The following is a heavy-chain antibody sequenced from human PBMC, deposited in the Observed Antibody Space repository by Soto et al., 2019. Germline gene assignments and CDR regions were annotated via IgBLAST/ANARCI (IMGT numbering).Heavy chain of an antibody. CDR3: AKDRGIWSGYDYYYYYGMDV. CDR1: GFTFSSYA. Sequence: GGSLRLSCAASGFTFSSYAMSWVRQAPGKGLEWVSAISGSGGSTYYADSVKGRFTISRDNSKNTLYLQMNSLRAEDTAVYYCAKDRGIWSGYDYYYYYGMDVWGQGTTVTVSS. J-gene: IGHJ6*02. V-gene: IGHV3-23*01. CDR2: ISGSGGST. D-gene: IGHD3-3*01.